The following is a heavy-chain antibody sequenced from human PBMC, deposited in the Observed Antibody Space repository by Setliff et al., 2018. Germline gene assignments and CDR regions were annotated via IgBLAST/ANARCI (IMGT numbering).Heavy chain of an antibody. Sequence: SETLSLTCTVSGGRISGSNPYWGWVRQPPGKGLEWIGSMYSGGNTYDNPSLKSRATISIDTSKHQFSLKLNSVTAADTAVYYCGRSEAYNWFDPWGQGTLVTVSS. V-gene: IGHV4-39*07. CDR2: MYSGGNT. CDR1: GGRISGSNPY. J-gene: IGHJ5*02. CDR3: GRSEAYNWFDP.